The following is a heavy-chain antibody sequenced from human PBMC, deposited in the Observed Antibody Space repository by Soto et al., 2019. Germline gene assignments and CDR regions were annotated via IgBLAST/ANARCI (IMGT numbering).Heavy chain of an antibody. CDR1: GFTFSSYG. D-gene: IGHD6-19*01. Sequence: ESGGGVVQPGRSLRLSCAASGFTFSSYGMHWVRQAPGKGLEWVAVISYDGSNKYYADSVKGRFTISRDNSKNTLYLQMNSLRAEDTAVYYCAKDLRNIAAAGPGYSSGWYYWGQGTLVTVSS. J-gene: IGHJ4*02. V-gene: IGHV3-30*18. CDR3: AKDLRNIAAAGPGYSSGWYY. CDR2: ISYDGSNK.